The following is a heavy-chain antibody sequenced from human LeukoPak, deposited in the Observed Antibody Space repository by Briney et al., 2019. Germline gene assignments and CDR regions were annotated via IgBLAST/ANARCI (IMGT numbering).Heavy chain of an antibody. V-gene: IGHV1-69*13. D-gene: IGHD1-26*01. Sequence: SVKVSCKASGYTFTDYYIHWVRQAPGQGLEWMGGIIPIFGTANYAQKFQGRVTITADESTSTAYMELSSLRSEDTAVYYCARVGATPDSFDYWGQGTLVTVSS. CDR2: IIPIFGTA. J-gene: IGHJ4*02. CDR3: ARVGATPDSFDY. CDR1: GYTFTDYY.